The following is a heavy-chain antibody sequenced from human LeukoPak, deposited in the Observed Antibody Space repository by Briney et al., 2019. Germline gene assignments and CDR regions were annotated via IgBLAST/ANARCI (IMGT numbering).Heavy chain of an antibody. V-gene: IGHV5-51*01. CDR2: IYPGDSDT. J-gene: IGHJ5*02. CDR1: GYSFTSYW. D-gene: IGHD1-26*01. Sequence: PGESLKISCKGSGYSFTSYWIGWVRQMPGKGLEWMGIIYPGDSDTRYSPSFQGHVTISADKSISTAYLQWSRLKASDTAMYYCARHDPQWELPLSWFDPWGQGTLVTVSS. CDR3: ARHDPQWELPLSWFDP.